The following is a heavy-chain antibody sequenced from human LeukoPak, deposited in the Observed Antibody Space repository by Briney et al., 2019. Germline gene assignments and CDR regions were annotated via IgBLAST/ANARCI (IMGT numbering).Heavy chain of an antibody. D-gene: IGHD3-22*01. Sequence: ASVKVSCKASGYTFTGYYMHWVRQAPGQGLEWMGWINPNSGGTNYAQKFQGRVTMTRDMSTSTVYMELSSLRSEDTAVYYCARAVKDGYYDSSGYYYYFDYWGQGTLVTVSS. CDR1: GYTFTGYY. CDR3: ARAVKDGYYDSSGYYYYFDY. V-gene: IGHV1-2*02. CDR2: INPNSGGT. J-gene: IGHJ4*02.